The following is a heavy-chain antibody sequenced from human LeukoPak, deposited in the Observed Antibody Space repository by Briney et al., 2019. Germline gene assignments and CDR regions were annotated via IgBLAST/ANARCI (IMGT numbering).Heavy chain of an antibody. V-gene: IGHV3-7*01. D-gene: IGHD4/OR15-4a*01. Sequence: GGSLRLSCAASGFTLISYGMTGPPRAPGRGRERVDNIKQDGSEKYYVDSVKGRFTISRDNAKNSLYLQMNSLRAEDTAVYYCARGVRGIDYWGQGTLVTVSS. J-gene: IGHJ4*02. CDR3: ARGVRGIDY. CDR1: GFTLISYG. CDR2: IKQDGSEK.